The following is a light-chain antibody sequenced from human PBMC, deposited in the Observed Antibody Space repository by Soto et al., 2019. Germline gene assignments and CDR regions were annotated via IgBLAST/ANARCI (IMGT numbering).Light chain of an antibody. CDR1: SGFVWSFCL. CDR3: CLYIGAATYV. Sequence: QSVPAPPASVSASPGQSITISRTGTSGFVWSFCLVSWYPQQQGTAPTVMISECRRRPSGDPGRFSGSTSVNSASLTISGLQADDEADYYCCLYIGAATYVFGTGTKVTVL. CDR2: ECR. J-gene: IGLJ1*01. V-gene: IGLV2-23*01.